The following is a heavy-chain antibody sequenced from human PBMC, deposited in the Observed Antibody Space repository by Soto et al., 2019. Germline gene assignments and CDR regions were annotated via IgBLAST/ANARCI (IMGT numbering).Heavy chain of an antibody. Sequence: QVQLVQSGAEVKKPGASVKVSCKASGYTFTSYAMHWVRQAPGQRLEWMGWINAGNGNTKYSQKCQGRVTITRDTSASTAYMELSSLRSEDTAVYYCGRTAAGTFDYWGQGTLVTVSS. CDR3: GRTAAGTFDY. CDR1: GYTFTSYA. V-gene: IGHV1-3*01. D-gene: IGHD6-13*01. CDR2: INAGNGNT. J-gene: IGHJ4*02.